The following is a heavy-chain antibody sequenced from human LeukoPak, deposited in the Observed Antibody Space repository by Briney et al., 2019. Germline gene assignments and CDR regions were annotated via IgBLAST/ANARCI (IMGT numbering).Heavy chain of an antibody. V-gene: IGHV3-23*01. Sequence: GGSLRLSCAASGFTFSSSAMSWVRQAPGKGLEWVSAISGSGGSTYYADSVKGRFTISRDNAKNSLYLQMNSLRAEDTAVYYWARDPKSCSSTSGQGDYWGQGTLVTVSS. D-gene: IGHD2-2*01. CDR2: ISGSGGST. J-gene: IGHJ4*02. CDR1: GFTFSSSA. CDR3: ARDPKSCSSTSGQGDY.